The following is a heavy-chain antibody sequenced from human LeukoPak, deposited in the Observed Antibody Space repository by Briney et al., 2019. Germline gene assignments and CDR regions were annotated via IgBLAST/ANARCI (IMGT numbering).Heavy chain of an antibody. D-gene: IGHD2-8*01. CDR2: IYYSGST. Sequence: SSETLSLTCTVSGGSISSGGYYWSWIRQHPGKGLEWIGYIYYSGSTYYNPSLKSRVTISVDTSKNQFSLKLSSVTAADTAVYYFARGVLMVYAEDYWGQGTLVTVSS. CDR3: ARGVLMVYAEDY. CDR1: GGSISSGGYY. J-gene: IGHJ4*02. V-gene: IGHV4-31*03.